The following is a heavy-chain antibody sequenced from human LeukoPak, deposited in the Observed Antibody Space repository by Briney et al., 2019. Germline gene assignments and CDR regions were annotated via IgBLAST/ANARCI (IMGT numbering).Heavy chain of an antibody. CDR3: ASSLLRSRSYDY. CDR1: GGSISSYY. V-gene: IGHV4-4*07. J-gene: IGHJ4*02. Sequence: SETLSLTCTVSGGSISSYYWSWIRQPAGKGLEWIGRIYTSGSTNYNPSLKSRVTMSVDTSKNQFSLKLSSVTAADTAVCYCASSLLRSRSYDYWGQGTLVTVSS. D-gene: IGHD2-15*01. CDR2: IYTSGST.